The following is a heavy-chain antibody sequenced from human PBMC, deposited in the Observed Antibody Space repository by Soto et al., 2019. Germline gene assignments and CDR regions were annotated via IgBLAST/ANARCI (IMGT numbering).Heavy chain of an antibody. CDR3: AKDRDYYDSREPLDAFDI. CDR2: ISGSGGST. CDR1: GFTFSSYA. J-gene: IGHJ3*02. Sequence: GGSLRLSCAASGFTFSSYAMSWVRQAPGKGLEWVSAISGSGGSTYYADSVKGRFTISRDNSKNTLYLQMNSLRAEDTAVYYCAKDRDYYDSREPLDAFDIWGQGTMVTVSS. V-gene: IGHV3-23*01. D-gene: IGHD3-22*01.